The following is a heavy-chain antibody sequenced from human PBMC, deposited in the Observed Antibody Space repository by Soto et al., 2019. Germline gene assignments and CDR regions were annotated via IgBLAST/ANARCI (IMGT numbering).Heavy chain of an antibody. CDR1: GFAFSSYW. V-gene: IGHV3-74*01. J-gene: IGHJ6*03. CDR3: ARDGWDLEWLLRVYSYMDV. D-gene: IGHD3-3*01. Sequence: EVQLVESGGGLVQPGGSLRLSCAVSGFAFSSYWMHWVRQTPGKGLVWVSRINSDGTSTAYADSVKGRFTISRDSAKDTLYLEMNSLRAEDTAVYYCARDGWDLEWLLRVYSYMDVWGKGTTVTVSS. CDR2: INSDGTST.